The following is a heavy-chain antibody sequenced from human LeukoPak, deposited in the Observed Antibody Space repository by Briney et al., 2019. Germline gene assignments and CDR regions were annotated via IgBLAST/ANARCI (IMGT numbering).Heavy chain of an antibody. CDR2: MNPKSGGT. D-gene: IGHD2-15*01. CDR1: GYTFTGYY. V-gene: IGHV1-2*02. J-gene: IGHJ6*03. Sequence: ASVKVSCKASGYTFTGYYIHWVRQAPGQGLEWMGWMNPKSGGTKYAQKFQGRVTMTRDTSITTAYMDLSRLTSDDTAVYYCARGARGGSPYYYYMDVWGKGTTVTVSS. CDR3: ARGARGGSPYYYYMDV.